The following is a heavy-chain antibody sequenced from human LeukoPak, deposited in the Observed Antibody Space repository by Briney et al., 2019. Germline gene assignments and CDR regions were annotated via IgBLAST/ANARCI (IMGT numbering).Heavy chain of an antibody. CDR2: IGGSGGST. J-gene: IGHJ4*02. D-gene: IGHD5-24*01. V-gene: IGHV3-23*01. CDR3: AKRGMTTIKEGFDY. Sequence: GGSLRLSCAASGFTFSTYWMTWVRQAPGKGLEWVSAIGGSGGSTYYADSVKGRFTISRDNSKNTLHLQMNSLRAEDTAVYYCAKRGMTTIKEGFDYWGQGTLVTVSS. CDR1: GFTFSTYW.